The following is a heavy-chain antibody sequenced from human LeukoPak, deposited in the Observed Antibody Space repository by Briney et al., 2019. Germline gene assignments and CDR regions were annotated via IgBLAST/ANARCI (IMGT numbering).Heavy chain of an antibody. J-gene: IGHJ3*02. D-gene: IGHD3-10*01. CDR2: IIPIFGTA. Sequence: ASMKVSCKASGGTFSSYAISWVRQAPGQGLEWMGGIIPIFGTANYAQKFQGRVTITADESTSTAYMELSSLRSEDTAVYYCAAAEGVENGSGSYFNAFEIWGQGTLVTVSS. CDR1: GGTFSSYA. CDR3: AAAEGVENGSGSYFNAFEI. V-gene: IGHV1-69*01.